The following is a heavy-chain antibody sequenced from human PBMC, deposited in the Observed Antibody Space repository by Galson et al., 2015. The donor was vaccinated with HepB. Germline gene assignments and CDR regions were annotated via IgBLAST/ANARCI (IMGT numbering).Heavy chain of an antibody. CDR1: GSSFNTYA. D-gene: IGHD6-13*01. CDR3: AKASGPAAGYLDD. Sequence: SLRLSCAASGSSFNTYAMSWVRQAPGKGLEWVSGISASGRVTYYAESLKGRVTISRNKYRNTLYLQMNSLTVEDTVVYYCAKASGPAAGYLDDWGQGTPVTVSS. CDR2: ISASGRVT. J-gene: IGHJ4*02. V-gene: IGHV3-23*01.